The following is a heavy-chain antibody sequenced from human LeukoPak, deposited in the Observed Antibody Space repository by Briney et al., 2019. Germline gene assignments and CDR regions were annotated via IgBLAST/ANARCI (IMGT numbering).Heavy chain of an antibody. CDR1: GFTFSSYA. Sequence: GGSLRLSCAASGFTFSSYAMSWVRQAPGKGLEWVSAISGSGGSTYYADSVKGRFTISRDNSKNMLYLQMNSLRAEDTAVYYCATALGVGYCSSTSCHFGYWGQGTLVTVSS. D-gene: IGHD2-2*01. J-gene: IGHJ4*02. CDR3: ATALGVGYCSSTSCHFGY. CDR2: ISGSGGST. V-gene: IGHV3-23*01.